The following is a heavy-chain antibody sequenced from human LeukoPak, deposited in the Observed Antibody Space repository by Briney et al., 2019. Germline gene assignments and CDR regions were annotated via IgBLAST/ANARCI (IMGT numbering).Heavy chain of an antibody. D-gene: IGHD3-16*01. CDR3: ARDWRTQVLHPYYSEY. CDR1: GFTFSSYA. CDR2: ISGSGGST. V-gene: IGHV3-23*01. Sequence: PGGSLRLSCAASGFTFSSYAMSRVRQAPGKGLEWVSAISGSGGSTYYADSVKGRFTISRDNPKNTLYLQMNSLRAEDTAVYYCARDWRTQVLHPYYSEYWGQGVLVTVSS. J-gene: IGHJ4*02.